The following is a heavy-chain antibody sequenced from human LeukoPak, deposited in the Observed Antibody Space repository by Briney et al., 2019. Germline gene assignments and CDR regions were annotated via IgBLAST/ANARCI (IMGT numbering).Heavy chain of an antibody. J-gene: IGHJ4*02. D-gene: IGHD2-2*01. Sequence: PGGSLRLSCAASGFTFRSYEMNWVRQAPGKGLEWVSSISSSSSYIYYADSVKGRFTISRDNAKNSLYLQMNSLRAEDTAVYYCANSLPAANADYWGQGTLVTVSS. CDR3: ANSLPAANADY. CDR1: GFTFRSYE. CDR2: ISSSSSYI. V-gene: IGHV3-21*01.